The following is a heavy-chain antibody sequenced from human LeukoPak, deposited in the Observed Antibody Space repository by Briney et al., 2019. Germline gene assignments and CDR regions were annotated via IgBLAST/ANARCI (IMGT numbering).Heavy chain of an antibody. V-gene: IGHV4-39*01. CDR3: ARTVQVLRYFDWLPSYFDY. D-gene: IGHD3-9*01. J-gene: IGHJ4*02. Sequence: SETLSLTCTVSGGSVTDYYWSWIRQPPGKGLEWIGSIYYSGSTYYNPSLKSRVTISVDTSKNQFSLKLSSVTAADTAVYYCARTVQVLRYFDWLPSYFDYWGQGTLVTVSS. CDR2: IYYSGST. CDR1: GGSVTDYY.